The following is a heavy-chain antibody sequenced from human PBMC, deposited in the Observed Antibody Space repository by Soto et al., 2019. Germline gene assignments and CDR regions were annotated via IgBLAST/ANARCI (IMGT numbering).Heavy chain of an antibody. D-gene: IGHD6-19*01. J-gene: IGHJ6*02. V-gene: IGHV3-13*01. CDR3: ARGAAVAGTYFYYYGMDV. Sequence: PGGSLRLSCAASGFTFSSYDMHWVRQATGKGLEWVSAIGTAGDTYYPGSVKGRFTISRENAKNSLYLQMNSLRAEDTAVYYCARGAAVAGTYFYYYGMDVWGQGTTVTVSS. CDR1: GFTFSSYD. CDR2: IGTAGDT.